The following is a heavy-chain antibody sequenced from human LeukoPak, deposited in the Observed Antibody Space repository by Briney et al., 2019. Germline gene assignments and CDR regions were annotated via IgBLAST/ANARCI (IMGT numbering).Heavy chain of an antibody. CDR1: GYTFTDYY. Sequence: GASVKVSCKASGYTFTDYYIHWLRQARGQGLEWMGWIIPNNGGTNYAPKFRGRATMTRDTSISTAYMELSRLRSDDTAVYYCARGLSIEGYNFNYWGQGTLVTVSS. CDR2: IIPNNGGT. J-gene: IGHJ4*02. D-gene: IGHD5-24*01. CDR3: ARGLSIEGYNFNY. V-gene: IGHV1-2*02.